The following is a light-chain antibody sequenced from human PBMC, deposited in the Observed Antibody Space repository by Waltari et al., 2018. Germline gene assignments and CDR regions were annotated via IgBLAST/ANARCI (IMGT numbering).Light chain of an antibody. J-gene: IGKJ2*01. CDR1: QSVFDNSGNNNS. CDR2: WAS. Sequence: DIVMTQSPDSLTASLGERATINCKSSQSVFDNSGNNNSLAWYQQKPGQPPNLLISWASARESGVPDRFSGSGSGADFTLTISSLRAEDVAVYYCQQYFSTPFTFGQGTRLDIK. V-gene: IGKV4-1*01. CDR3: QQYFSTPFT.